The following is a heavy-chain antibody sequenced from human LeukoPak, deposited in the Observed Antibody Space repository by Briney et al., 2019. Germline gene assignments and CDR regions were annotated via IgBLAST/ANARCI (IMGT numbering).Heavy chain of an antibody. J-gene: IGHJ4*02. CDR3: AGASSNGVAIDATSFDL. CDR1: GFIGGDGY. V-gene: IGHV3-66*01. Sequence: GGSARLFCAVSGFIGGDGYMNWVRQAPGKGLEWLSVIYRGGATYYADSVKGRFFISRDSSKNTWHLQLNSLRGEDTAVYYCAGASSNGVAIDATSFDLWGQGTRVIVSS. D-gene: IGHD2-15*01. CDR2: IYRGGAT.